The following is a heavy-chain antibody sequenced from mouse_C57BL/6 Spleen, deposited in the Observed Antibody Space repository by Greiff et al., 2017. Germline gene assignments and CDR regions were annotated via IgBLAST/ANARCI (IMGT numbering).Heavy chain of an antibody. CDR2: INPGCGGT. CDR3: ARKSYDYPYYFDY. J-gene: IGHJ2*01. CDR1: GYAFTNYL. Sequence: QVQLQQSGAELVRPGTSVKVSCKASGYAFTNYLIEWVKQRPGEGLEWIGVINPGCGGTNYNEKFKGKATLTAEKSSNTGYMQLSSLTSEDSAVYFCARKSYDYPYYFDYWGQGTTLTVSS. D-gene: IGHD2-4*01. V-gene: IGHV1-54*01.